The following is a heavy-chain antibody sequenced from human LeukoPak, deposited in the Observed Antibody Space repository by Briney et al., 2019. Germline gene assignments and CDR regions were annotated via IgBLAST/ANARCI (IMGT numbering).Heavy chain of an antibody. J-gene: IGHJ4*02. CDR1: GGSISSGGYS. V-gene: IGHV4-30-4*07. CDR2: IYYSGTT. Sequence: SETLSLTCAVSGGSISSGGYSWTWIRQPPGKGLECIGHIYYSGTTYYNPSLKSRVTISLDTSKNQFSLRLTSVTAADTAVYYCARGVVAAPQTFDYWGQGTLVAVSS. CDR3: ARGVVAAPQTFDY. D-gene: IGHD2-15*01.